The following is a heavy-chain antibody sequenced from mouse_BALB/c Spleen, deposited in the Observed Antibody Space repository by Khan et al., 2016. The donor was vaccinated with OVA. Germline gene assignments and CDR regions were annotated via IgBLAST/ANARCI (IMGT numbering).Heavy chain of an antibody. J-gene: IGHJ3*01. Sequence: EVELVESGGDLVKPGGSLKLSCAASGFTFSSYSMSWVRQTPDKRLEWVAIISSGGDYTYYPDIVTGRFTISSDNAKKTLYQQMSSLKSEDTARYYCTGHLSRTFAYWGQGTLVTGSA. V-gene: IGHV5-6*01. CDR1: GFTFSSYS. CDR3: TGHLSRTFAY. CDR2: ISSGGDYT.